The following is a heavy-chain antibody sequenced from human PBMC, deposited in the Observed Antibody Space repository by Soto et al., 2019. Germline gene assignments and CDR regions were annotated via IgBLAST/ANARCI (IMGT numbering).Heavy chain of an antibody. CDR2: VYYGGAIFYSGNI. V-gene: IGHV4-39*01. CDR1: GDSISSSNSH. CDR3: VRYDRINMKPYSPEGFHI. D-gene: IGHD3-3*02. J-gene: IGHJ3*02. Sequence: SETLSLTCTVSGDSISSSNSHWGWTRQPPXKGLEYIGSVYYGGAIFYSGNIYYNPSLKSRVTISVDTSKNQFSLRLSSVTAADTGVYYCVRYDRINMKPYSPEGFHIWGQGTMVTV.